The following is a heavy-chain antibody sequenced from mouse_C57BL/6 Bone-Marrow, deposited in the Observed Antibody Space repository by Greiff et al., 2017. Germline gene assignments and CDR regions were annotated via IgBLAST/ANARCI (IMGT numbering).Heavy chain of an antibody. CDR3: TTDWEDAMDY. Sequence: VHVKQSGAELVRPGASVKLSCTASGFNIKDDYMHWVKQRPEQGLAWIGWIDPENGDTEYASKFQGKATITADTSSNTAYLQLSSLTSEDTAVYYCTTDWEDAMDYWGQGTSVTVSS. CDR2: IDPENGDT. D-gene: IGHD4-1*01. CDR1: GFNIKDDY. J-gene: IGHJ4*01. V-gene: IGHV14-4*01.